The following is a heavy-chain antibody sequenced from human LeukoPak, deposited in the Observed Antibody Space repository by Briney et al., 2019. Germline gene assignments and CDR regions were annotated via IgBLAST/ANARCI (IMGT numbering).Heavy chain of an antibody. D-gene: IGHD1-26*01. CDR3: ARGATKDCWFDP. CDR1: GGSISSGGYY. CDR2: IYYSGST. J-gene: IGHJ5*02. Sequence: SETLSLTCTVSGGSISSGGYYWSSIRQHPGKGLGWIGYIYYSGSTYYNPSLNSRVTISVDTSKNQFSLKLSSVTAADTAVYYCARGATKDCWFDPWGQGTLVTASS. V-gene: IGHV4-31*03.